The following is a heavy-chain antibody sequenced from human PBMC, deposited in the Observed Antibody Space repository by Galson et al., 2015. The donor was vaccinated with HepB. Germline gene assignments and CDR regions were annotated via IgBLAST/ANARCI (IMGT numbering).Heavy chain of an antibody. CDR2: IYHSGST. V-gene: IGHV4-39*01. CDR1: GGSVSSGSYY. J-gene: IGHJ4*02. Sequence: ETLSLTCTVSGGSVSSGSYYWSWIRQPPGKGLEWIGYIYHSGSTYYNPSLKSRVTISVDTSKNQFSLKLSSVTAADTAVYYCARTVTSVVQYSSSWYGGFDYWGQGTLVTVSS. D-gene: IGHD6-13*01. CDR3: ARTVTSVVQYSSSWYGGFDY.